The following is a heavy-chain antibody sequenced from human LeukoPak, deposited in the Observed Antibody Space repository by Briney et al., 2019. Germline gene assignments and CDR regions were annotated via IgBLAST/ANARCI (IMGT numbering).Heavy chain of an antibody. CDR3: ARVGYYYDPADAFDI. J-gene: IGHJ3*02. V-gene: IGHV4-38-2*02. Sequence: PSETLSLTRTVSGYSISSGYYWGWLRQPPGKGLEWIGSIYHSGSTYYNPSLKSRVTISVDTSKNQFSLKLSSVTAADTAVYYCARVGYYYDPADAFDIWGQGTMVTVSS. CDR2: IYHSGST. D-gene: IGHD3-22*01. CDR1: GYSISSGYY.